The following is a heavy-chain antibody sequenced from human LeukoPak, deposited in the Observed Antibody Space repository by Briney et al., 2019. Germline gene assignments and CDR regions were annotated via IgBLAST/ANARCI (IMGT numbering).Heavy chain of an antibody. CDR3: ARGSAAGREYNWFDP. V-gene: IGHV1-18*01. CDR1: GYTFTGYG. Sequence: ASVKVSCKASGYTFTGYGISWVRQAPGQGLEWMGWISAYNGNTNYAQKLQGRVTMTTDTSTSTAYMELRSLRSDDTAVYYCARGSAAGREYNWFDPWGQGTLVTVSS. CDR2: ISAYNGNT. J-gene: IGHJ5*02. D-gene: IGHD6-13*01.